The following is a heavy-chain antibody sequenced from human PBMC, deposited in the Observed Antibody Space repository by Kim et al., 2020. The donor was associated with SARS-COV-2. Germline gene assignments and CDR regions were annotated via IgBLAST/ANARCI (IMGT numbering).Heavy chain of an antibody. Sequence: GGSLRLSCAASGFTLSAYAMSWVRQAPGKGQEWVAFISGTGFNTYYVDSVKGWFTASRDDSQNTLYLQLSSPRVEDTAMYYCARDGYNIIPFDSWGQGTL. V-gene: IGHV3-23*01. CDR3: ARDGYNIIPFDS. CDR2: ISGTGFNT. D-gene: IGHD5-18*01. J-gene: IGHJ4*02. CDR1: GFTLSAYA.